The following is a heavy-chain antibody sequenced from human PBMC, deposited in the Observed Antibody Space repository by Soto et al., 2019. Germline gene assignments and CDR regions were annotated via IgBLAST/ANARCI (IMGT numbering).Heavy chain of an antibody. CDR2: ISAYNGNR. CDR1: GYPFTSYG. Sequence: QGQLLQSGDEVKTPGASVRVSCRASGYPFTSYGISWVRQAPGQGLEWVAWISAYNGNRDIAQKFQGRVTMTLETSTGTAHMELGDLTSADTAVYYCARGRIVALIHDAFEIWGQGTNVTVSS. CDR3: ARGRIVALIHDAFEI. V-gene: IGHV1-18*01. D-gene: IGHD5-12*01. J-gene: IGHJ3*02.